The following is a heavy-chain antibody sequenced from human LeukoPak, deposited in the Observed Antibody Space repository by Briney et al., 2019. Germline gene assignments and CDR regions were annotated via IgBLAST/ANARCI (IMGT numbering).Heavy chain of an antibody. J-gene: IGHJ6*03. Sequence: SETLSLTCAVYGGSFSGYYWSWIRQPPGKGLEWIGEINHSGSTNYNPSLKSRVTISVDTSKNQFSLKLSSVTAADTAVYYCARDPLILGYYYYMDVWGKGTTVTVSS. CDR1: GGSFSGYY. CDR2: INHSGST. CDR3: ARDPLILGYYYYMDV. D-gene: IGHD3-16*01. V-gene: IGHV4-34*01.